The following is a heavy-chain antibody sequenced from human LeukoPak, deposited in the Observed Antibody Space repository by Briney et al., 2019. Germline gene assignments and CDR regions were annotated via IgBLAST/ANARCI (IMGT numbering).Heavy chain of an antibody. CDR1: GGSISSDY. V-gene: IGHV4-4*07. Sequence: PSETLSLTCTVSGGSISSDYGSWIRQPAGKGLEWIGRIYTSGSTNYNPSLKSRVTISVDKSKNQFSLKLSSVTAADTAGYYCGRAFGGYYYDSWGQGTLVTVSS. CDR3: GRAFGGYYYDS. D-gene: IGHD3-22*01. CDR2: IYTSGST. J-gene: IGHJ4*02.